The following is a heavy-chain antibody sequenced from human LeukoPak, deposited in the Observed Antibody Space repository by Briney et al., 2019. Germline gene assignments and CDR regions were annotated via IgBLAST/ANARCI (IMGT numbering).Heavy chain of an antibody. V-gene: IGHV3-11*04. CDR1: GFSFSDYY. CDR3: ARSSGSYYHYLDY. Sequence: PGGSLRLSCAASGFSFSDYYMTWIRQAPGRGLEWLSYISLSGGSIYYADSVKGRFTISRDNAENSLYLQMNSLRTEDTAVYYCARSSGSYYHYLDYWGQGSLVTVSS. J-gene: IGHJ4*02. CDR2: ISLSGGSI. D-gene: IGHD1-26*01.